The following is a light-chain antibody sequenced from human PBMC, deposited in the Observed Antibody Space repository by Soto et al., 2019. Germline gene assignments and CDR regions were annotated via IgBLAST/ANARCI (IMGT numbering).Light chain of an antibody. CDR1: QSVGNN. CDR3: QQYGDCPLT. V-gene: IGKV3-15*01. CDR2: ATS. Sequence: EIVLTQSPATLSVSPGERATLSCRASQSVGNNFAWYQQKPGQAPRLLIFATSTRATGVPARFSGSGSGTEFTLTIRSLQSEDFAVYYCQQYGDCPLTFGGGAKVEIE. J-gene: IGKJ4*01.